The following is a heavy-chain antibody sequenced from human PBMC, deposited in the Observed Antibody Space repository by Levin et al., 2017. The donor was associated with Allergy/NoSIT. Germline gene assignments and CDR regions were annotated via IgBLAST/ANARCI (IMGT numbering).Heavy chain of an antibody. D-gene: IGHD3-10*01. Sequence: GESLKISCQASGYTFTSYDINWVRQATGQGLEWMGWMNPNSGNTGYAQKFQGRVTMTRNTSISTAYMELSSLRSEDTAVYYCARVSIRRRAGISYWGQGTLVSVSS. CDR1: GYTFTSYD. CDR2: MNPNSGNT. V-gene: IGHV1-8*01. CDR3: ARVSIRRRAGISY. J-gene: IGHJ4*02.